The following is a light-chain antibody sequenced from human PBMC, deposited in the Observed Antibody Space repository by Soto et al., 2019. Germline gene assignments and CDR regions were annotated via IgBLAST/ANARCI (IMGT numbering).Light chain of an antibody. J-gene: IGKJ3*01. CDR3: QQYGSSPQST. CDR2: VAS. CDR1: QSVSSNY. Sequence: EFVLTQSPGTLSLSPGERATLSCRAGQSVSSNYLAWYQQKPGQAPRILIYVASSRATGIPDRFGGSGSGTYLPLSSSRLDPDHFSLYSCQQYGSSPQSTFGPGTKVDIK. V-gene: IGKV3-20*01.